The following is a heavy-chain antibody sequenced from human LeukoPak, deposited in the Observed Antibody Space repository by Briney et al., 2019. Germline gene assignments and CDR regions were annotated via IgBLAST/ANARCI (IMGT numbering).Heavy chain of an antibody. V-gene: IGHV3-7*01. D-gene: IGHD4-17*01. CDR1: GFTFSSYS. CDR3: ARDPGYGDYPDY. Sequence: PGGSLRLSCAASGFTFSSYSMNWVRQAPGKGLEWVANIKQDGSEKYYVDSVKGRFTISRDNAKNSLYLQMNSLRAEDTAVYYCARDPGYGDYPDYWGQGTLVTVSS. J-gene: IGHJ4*02. CDR2: IKQDGSEK.